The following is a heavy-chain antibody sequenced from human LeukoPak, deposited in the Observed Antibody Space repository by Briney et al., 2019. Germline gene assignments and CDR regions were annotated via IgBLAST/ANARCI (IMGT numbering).Heavy chain of an antibody. CDR1: GFSFSSSW. V-gene: IGHV3-23*01. CDR3: ASQTEYAGGWVDY. D-gene: IGHD6-19*01. CDR2: ISGGGGST. Sequence: GESLRLSCAGSGFSFSSSWMYWVRQAPGKGLEWVSAISGGGGSTYYADSVKGRFTISRDNSKNTLYLQMNSLRAEDTAVYYCASQTEYAGGWVDYWGQGTLVTVSS. J-gene: IGHJ4*02.